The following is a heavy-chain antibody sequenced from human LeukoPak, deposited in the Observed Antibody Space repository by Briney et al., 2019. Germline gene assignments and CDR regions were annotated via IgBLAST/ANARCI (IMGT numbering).Heavy chain of an antibody. V-gene: IGHV3-30-3*01. D-gene: IGHD3-9*01. CDR1: GFTFSSYA. CDR2: ISYDGSNK. CDR3: ARDGPVLRYFDWLHTNWFDP. Sequence: GGSLRLSCAASGFTFSSYAMHWVRQAPGKGLEWVAVISYDGSNKYYADSVKGRFTISRDNSKNTLYLQMNSLRVEDTAVYYCARDGPVLRYFDWLHTNWFDPWGQGTLVTVSS. J-gene: IGHJ5*02.